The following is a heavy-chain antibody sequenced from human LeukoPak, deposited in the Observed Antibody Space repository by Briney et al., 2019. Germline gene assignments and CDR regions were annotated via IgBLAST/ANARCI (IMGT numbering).Heavy chain of an antibody. CDR3: ARHGTISSESYFDY. D-gene: IGHD1-14*01. V-gene: IGHV4-4*08. Sequence: SETLSLTCTVSGGSVSSYYWSWIRQPPGKGLEWIGYIKSSGSTNYNPSLKSRVTGFVDTSKNQVSLRLSSVTAADTAVYYCARHGTISSESYFDYWGQGALVTVSS. CDR1: GGSVSSYY. CDR2: IKSSGST. J-gene: IGHJ4*02.